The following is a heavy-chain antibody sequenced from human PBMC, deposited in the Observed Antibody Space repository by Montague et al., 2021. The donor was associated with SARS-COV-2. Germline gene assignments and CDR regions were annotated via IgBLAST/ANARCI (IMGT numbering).Heavy chain of an antibody. CDR2: ISTSSLYI. D-gene: IGHD2-2*02. J-gene: IGHJ3*01. CDR3: ARAHSGSYNVGGDAFDL. V-gene: IGHV3-21*01. Sequence: SLRLSCAASGFTFNKYSMNWVRQAPGKGLEWVSSISTSSLYIYYTDSVKGRFTVARANAKNSVFLEMNSLRVEDTAVYYCARAHSGSYNVGGDAFDLWGRGTLVTVSS. CDR1: GFTFNKYS.